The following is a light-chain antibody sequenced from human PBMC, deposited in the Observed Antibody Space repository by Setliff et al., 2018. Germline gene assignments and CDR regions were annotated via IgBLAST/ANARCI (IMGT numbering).Light chain of an antibody. Sequence: QSVLTQPPSVSGAPGQRVTISCAGGSSNIGAGYDVHWYQQLPGTAPKLLIYGNNNRPSGVPDRFSGSQSGTSASLAITGLHSEDEADYYCQSYDSSLSAYVFGTGTKVTVL. CDR2: GNN. CDR1: SSNIGAGYD. CDR3: QSYDSSLSAYV. J-gene: IGLJ1*01. V-gene: IGLV1-40*01.